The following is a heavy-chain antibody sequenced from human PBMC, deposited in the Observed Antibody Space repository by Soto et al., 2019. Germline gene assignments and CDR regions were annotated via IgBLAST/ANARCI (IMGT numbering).Heavy chain of an antibody. CDR2: IYYSGST. V-gene: IGHV4-31*11. CDR3: ARSVFP. J-gene: IGHJ5*02. CDR1: GGSFNDDY. Sequence: PSETLSLTCAVEGGSFNDDYWSWIRQHPGKGLEWIGYIYYSGSTYYNPSLKSRVTISVDTSKNQFSLKLSSVTAADTAVYYCARSVFPWGQGTLVTFSS.